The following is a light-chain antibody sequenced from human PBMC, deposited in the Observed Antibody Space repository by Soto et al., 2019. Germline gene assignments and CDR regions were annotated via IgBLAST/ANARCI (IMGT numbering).Light chain of an antibody. Sequence: EIAMTQTPLSLSVTPGQPASISCKSSQSLLGSDGKTYLSWYLQKPGHPPQLLIFEVSNHFSGVSDRFSGSGSGTDFTLKISRVEAEDVGVYYCMQSVLFPRTFGGGTKVDI. CDR2: EVS. V-gene: IGKV2D-29*01. CDR1: QSLLGSDGKTY. CDR3: MQSVLFPRT. J-gene: IGKJ4*01.